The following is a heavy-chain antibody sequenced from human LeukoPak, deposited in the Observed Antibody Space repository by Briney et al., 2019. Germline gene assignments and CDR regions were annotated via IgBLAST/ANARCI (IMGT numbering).Heavy chain of an antibody. D-gene: IGHD2-2*01. CDR3: AREEDIVVVPAATVFDY. V-gene: IGHV4-34*01. J-gene: IGHJ4*02. CDR1: GGSFSGYY. Sequence: SETLSLTCAVYGGSFSGYYWSWIRQPPGKGREGIGEINHSESTNYNPPLKSRVTISVDTSKNHFSLKLSSVTAADTAVYYCAREEDIVVVPAATVFDYWGQGTLVTVSS. CDR2: INHSEST.